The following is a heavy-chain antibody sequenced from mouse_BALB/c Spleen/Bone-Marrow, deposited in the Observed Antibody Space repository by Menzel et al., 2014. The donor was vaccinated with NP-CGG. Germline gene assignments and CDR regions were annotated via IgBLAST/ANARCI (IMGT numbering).Heavy chain of an antibody. J-gene: IGHJ4*01. Sequence: EVKLVESGPDLVKPSQSLSLTCTVTGYSITSGYSWHWIRQFLGNKLEWMGYIHYSGSTNYNPSLKSRISITRDTSKNQFFLQLNSVTTEDTATYYCTRRGLYYGYAMDYWGQGTSVTVSS. CDR3: TRRGLYYGYAMDY. CDR1: GYSITSGYS. V-gene: IGHV3-1*02. D-gene: IGHD1-1*02. CDR2: IHYSGST.